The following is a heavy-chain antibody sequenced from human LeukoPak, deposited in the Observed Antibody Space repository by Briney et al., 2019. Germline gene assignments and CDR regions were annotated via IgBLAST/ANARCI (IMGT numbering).Heavy chain of an antibody. CDR1: GFTFRSYG. CDR3: ATQVFELRDIDYGDT. V-gene: IGHV3-23*01. D-gene: IGHD4-17*01. J-gene: IGHJ4*02. CDR2: ISGSGGST. Sequence: GRSLRLSCAASGFTFRSYGMHWVRQAPGKGLEWVSAISGSGGSTYYADSVKGRFTISRDNSKNTLYLQMNSLRAEDTAVYYCATQVFELRDIDYGDTWGQGTLVTVSS.